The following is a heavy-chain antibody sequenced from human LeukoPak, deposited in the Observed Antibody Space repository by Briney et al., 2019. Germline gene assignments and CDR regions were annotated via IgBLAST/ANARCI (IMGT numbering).Heavy chain of an antibody. Sequence: PSETLSLTCTVSGGSISSYYWSWIRQPPGKGLEWIGYIYYSGSTNYNPSLKSRVTISVDTSKNQFSLKLSSVTAADTAVCYCARGVHRHSSSWYSAFFDYWGQGTLVTVSS. CDR2: IYYSGST. CDR3: ARGVHRHSSSWYSAFFDY. V-gene: IGHV4-59*01. J-gene: IGHJ4*02. D-gene: IGHD6-13*01. CDR1: GGSISSYY.